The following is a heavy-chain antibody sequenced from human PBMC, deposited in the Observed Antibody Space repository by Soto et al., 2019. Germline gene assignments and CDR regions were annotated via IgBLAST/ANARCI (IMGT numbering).Heavy chain of an antibody. J-gene: IGHJ6*02. CDR1: GGTFNSYA. V-gene: IGHV1-69*13. Sequence: SVHVSCKACGGTFNSYAISWVRQAPGQGREWMGGIIPIFGTANYAQKFQGRVTITADESTSTAYMELSSLRSEDTAVYYCARAWPPGDVYGSGSYYNEDYYYYYGMDVWGQGTTVTVSS. D-gene: IGHD3-10*01. CDR2: IIPIFGTA. CDR3: ARAWPPGDVYGSGSYYNEDYYYYYGMDV.